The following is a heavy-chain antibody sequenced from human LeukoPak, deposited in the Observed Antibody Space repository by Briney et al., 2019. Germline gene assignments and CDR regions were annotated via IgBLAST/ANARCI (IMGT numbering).Heavy chain of an antibody. J-gene: IGHJ4*02. CDR1: GFTFSSYA. Sequence: GGSLRLSCAASGFTFSSYAMNWVRQAPGKGLEWVSAISGSGGGGGSTFYADSVKGRFTISRDNSKNTLYLQMNSLRAEDTAACYCAKGRGYDFWNGYYYFDYWGQGTLVTVSS. V-gene: IGHV3-23*01. CDR3: AKGRGYDFWNGYYYFDY. D-gene: IGHD3-3*01. CDR2: ISGSGGGGGST.